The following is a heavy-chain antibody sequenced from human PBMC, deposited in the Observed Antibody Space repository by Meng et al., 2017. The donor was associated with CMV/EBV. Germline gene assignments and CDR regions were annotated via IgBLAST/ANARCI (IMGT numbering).Heavy chain of an antibody. CDR3: SRTPPDLWSGYYFDY. CDR1: GFTFSDYY. D-gene: IGHD3-3*01. Sequence: SCAASGFTFSDYYMSRIRQAPGKGLEWVSYISSSGSTIYHADPVKGRFTISRDNAKNSLYLQMNSLRAEDTAVYYCSRTPPDLWSGYYFDYWGQGTLVTVSS. CDR2: ISSSGSTI. J-gene: IGHJ4*02. V-gene: IGHV3-11*01.